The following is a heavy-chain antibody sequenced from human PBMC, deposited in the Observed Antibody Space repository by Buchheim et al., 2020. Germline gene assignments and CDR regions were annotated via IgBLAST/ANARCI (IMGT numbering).Heavy chain of an antibody. V-gene: IGHV1-46*01. D-gene: IGHD5-12*01. CDR3: ARDGSGFDLRP. CDR2: INPSGGST. CDR1: GYTFTSNY. Sequence: QVQLVQSGADVKKPGASVKVSCKTSGYTFTSNYMHWVRQAPGQGLEWMGMINPSGGSTSYSQKFQGRVTMTSDTSTTTFYMELRSLRSDDTAVYYCARDGSGFDLRPWGQGTL. J-gene: IGHJ5*02.